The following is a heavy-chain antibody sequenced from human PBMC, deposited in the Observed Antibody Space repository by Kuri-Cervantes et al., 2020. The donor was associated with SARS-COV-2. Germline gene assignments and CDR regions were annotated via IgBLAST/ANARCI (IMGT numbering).Heavy chain of an antibody. D-gene: IGHD3-16*01. CDR1: GFTFSSYS. J-gene: IGHJ4*02. V-gene: IGHV3-21*01. CDR3: ARAFQIDY. Sequence: GESLKISCAASGFTFSSYSMNWVRQAPGKGLEWVSSISSSSSYIYYADSVKGRFTISRDNAKNSLYLQMNSLRAGDAAVYYCARAFQIDYWGQGTLVTVSS. CDR2: ISSSSSYI.